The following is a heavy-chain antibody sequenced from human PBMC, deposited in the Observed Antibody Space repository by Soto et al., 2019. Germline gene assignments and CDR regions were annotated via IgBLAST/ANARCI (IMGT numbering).Heavy chain of an antibody. CDR2: IYWDGGSK. J-gene: IGHJ3*02. Sequence: GGSLRLSCAASGFTFSSYGMHWVRQAPGKGLEWVAGIYWDGGSKGYADSVKGRFTISRDNAKNSLYLQMNSLRAEDTALYHCARVWGDIVVVVAAFDIWGQGTMVTVSS. V-gene: IGHV3-20*01. D-gene: IGHD2-15*01. CDR1: GFTFSSYG. CDR3: ARVWGDIVVVVAAFDI.